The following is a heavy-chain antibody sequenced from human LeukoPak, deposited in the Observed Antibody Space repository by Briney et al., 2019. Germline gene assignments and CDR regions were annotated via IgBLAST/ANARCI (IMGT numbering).Heavy chain of an antibody. V-gene: IGHV3-64*01. CDR1: GFTFSSYA. J-gene: IGHJ4*02. D-gene: IGHD2-2*01. Sequence: PGGSLRLSCAASGFTFSSYAMHWVRQAPGKGLEYVSAISSNGGSTYYANSVKGRFTISRDNPKNTLYLQMGSLRGEDMAVYYCARSSTTSCYDFWGRGTLVTVSS. CDR2: ISSNGGST. CDR3: ARSSTTSCYDF.